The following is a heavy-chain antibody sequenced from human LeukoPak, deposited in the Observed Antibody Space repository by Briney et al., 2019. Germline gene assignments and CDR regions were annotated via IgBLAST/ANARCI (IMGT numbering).Heavy chain of an antibody. CDR3: ARVNWYSSSWLFDY. D-gene: IGHD6-13*01. V-gene: IGHV3-30*02. J-gene: IGHJ4*02. Sequence: HPGGSLRLSCAASGFTFSNYGMHWVRQAPGKGLEWVAFIRYDGSNKYYAGSVKGRFTISRDNSKNTLYLQMNSLRAEDTAVYYCARVNWYSSSWLFDYWGQGTLVTVSS. CDR1: GFTFSNYG. CDR2: IRYDGSNK.